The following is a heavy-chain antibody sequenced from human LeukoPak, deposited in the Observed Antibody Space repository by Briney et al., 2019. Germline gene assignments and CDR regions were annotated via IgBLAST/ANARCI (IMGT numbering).Heavy chain of an antibody. CDR1: GFTFNNAW. CDR3: AKSSYYDSSGYYREYYFDY. D-gene: IGHD3-22*01. Sequence: GGSLRLSCAASGFTFNNAWMAWVRQAPGKGLEWVSAISGSGGNTYYADSVKGRFTISRDNSKNTLYLQMNSLRAEDTAVYYCAKSSYYDSSGYYREYYFDYWGQGTLVTVSS. CDR2: ISGSGGNT. J-gene: IGHJ4*02. V-gene: IGHV3-23*01.